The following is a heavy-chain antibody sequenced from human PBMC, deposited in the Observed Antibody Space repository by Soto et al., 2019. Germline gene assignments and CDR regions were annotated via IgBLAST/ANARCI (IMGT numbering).Heavy chain of an antibody. CDR1: GGSISSGDYY. Sequence: SETLSLTCTVSGGSISSGDYYWRWIRQPPGKGLEWIGYIYYSGSTYYNPSLKSRVTISVDTSKNQFSLKLSSVTAADTAVYYCARYDSSGRNAFDIWGQGTMVTVSS. D-gene: IGHD3-22*01. CDR2: IYYSGST. CDR3: ARYDSSGRNAFDI. J-gene: IGHJ3*02. V-gene: IGHV4-30-4*01.